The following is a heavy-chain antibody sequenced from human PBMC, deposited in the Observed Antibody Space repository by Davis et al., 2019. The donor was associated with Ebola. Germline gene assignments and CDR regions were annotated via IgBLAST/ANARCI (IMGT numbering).Heavy chain of an antibody. CDR2: INPDGGRT. D-gene: IGHD3-22*01. CDR3: ARDFDRVRE. V-gene: IGHV3-74*01. CDR1: GFTFSSYW. Sequence: PGGSLRLSCAASGFTFSSYWIHWVRQAPGKGLMWVSRINPDGGRTGYADSVKGRFTISRDNAKNTLYLQMNSLQVEDTAIYYCARDFDRVREWGQGTLVTVSS. J-gene: IGHJ4*02.